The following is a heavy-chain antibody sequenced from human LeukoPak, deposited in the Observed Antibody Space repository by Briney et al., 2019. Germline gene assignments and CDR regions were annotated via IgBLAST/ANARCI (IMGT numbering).Heavy chain of an antibody. V-gene: IGHV2-70*11. D-gene: IGHD3-22*01. CDR1: GFSLSTSGMC. CDR3: ARTPGSSGYYDPHFDY. CDR2: IDWDDDK. J-gene: IGHJ4*02. Sequence: SGPTLVNPTQTLTLTCTFSGFSLSTSGMCVSWIRQPPGKALEWLARIDWDDDKYYSTSLKTRLTISKDTSKNQVVLTMTNMDPVDTATYYCARTPGSSGYYDPHFDYWGQGILVTVSS.